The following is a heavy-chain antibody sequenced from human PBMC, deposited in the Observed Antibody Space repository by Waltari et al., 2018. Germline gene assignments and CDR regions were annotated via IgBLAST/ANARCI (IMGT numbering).Heavy chain of an antibody. V-gene: IGHV3-23*01. D-gene: IGHD3-16*01. J-gene: IGHJ4*02. CDR2: LSDTGEST. CDR3: ARALWGGVDY. CDR1: GFTFKNYA. Sequence: EVQLLESGGGVVQPGESLIISCAASGFTFKNYAMSWVRQAPGKGLEWVSALSDTGESTYYADSVKGRFIISRDNSKNTLYLQMNNLRAEDTAIYYCARALWGGVDYWGQGTLITVSS.